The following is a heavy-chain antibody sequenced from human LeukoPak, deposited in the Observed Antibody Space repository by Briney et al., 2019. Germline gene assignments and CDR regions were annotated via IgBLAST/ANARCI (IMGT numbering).Heavy chain of an antibody. J-gene: IGHJ6*02. CDR3: ARDLQVYYYYGMDV. V-gene: IGHV3-33*08. CDR1: GFTFSSYA. CDR2: IWYDGSNK. Sequence: PGGSLRLSCAASGFTFSSYAMSWVRQAPGKGLEWVAVIWYDGSNKYYADSVKGRFTISRDNSKNTLYLQMNSLRAEDTAVYYCARDLQVYYYYGMDVWGQGTTVTVSS.